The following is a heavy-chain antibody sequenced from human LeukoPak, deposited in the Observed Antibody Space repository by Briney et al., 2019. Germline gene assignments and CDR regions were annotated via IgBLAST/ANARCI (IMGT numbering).Heavy chain of an antibody. V-gene: IGHV7-4-1*02. Sequence: ALVKVSCKASGYTFTSYAMNWVRQAPGQGLERMGWINTNTGNPTYAQGFTGRFVFSLDTSVSTAYLQISSLKAEDTAVYYCARDLSSYYYDSSGYSDYWGQGTLVTVSS. D-gene: IGHD3-22*01. CDR3: ARDLSSYYYDSSGYSDY. J-gene: IGHJ4*02. CDR1: GYTFTSYA. CDR2: INTNTGNP.